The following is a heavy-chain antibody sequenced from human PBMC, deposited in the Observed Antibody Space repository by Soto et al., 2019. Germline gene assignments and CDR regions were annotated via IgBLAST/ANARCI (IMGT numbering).Heavy chain of an antibody. Sequence: ASVKVSCKVSGYTLTELSMHWVRQAPGKGLEWMGGFDPEDGETIYAQKFQGRVTMTEDTSTDTAYMELSSLRSEDTAVYYCATGGDRYSSSLDAFDIWGQGTMVTVSS. J-gene: IGHJ3*02. D-gene: IGHD6-13*01. CDR2: FDPEDGET. CDR1: GYTLTELS. CDR3: ATGGDRYSSSLDAFDI. V-gene: IGHV1-24*01.